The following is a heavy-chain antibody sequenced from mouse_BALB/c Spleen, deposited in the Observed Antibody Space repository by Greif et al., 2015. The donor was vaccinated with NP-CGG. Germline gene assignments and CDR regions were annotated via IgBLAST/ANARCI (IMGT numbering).Heavy chain of an antibody. J-gene: IGHJ4*01. CDR1: GFTFSDYY. D-gene: IGHD2-3*01. Sequence: EVQRVESGGGLVKPGGSLKLSCAASGFTFSDYYMYWVRQTPEKRLEWVATISDGGSYTYYPDSVKGRFTISRDNAKNNLHLQMSSLKSEDTAMYYCARDLEDGYSYAMDYWGQGTSVTVSS. V-gene: IGHV5-4*02. CDR2: ISDGGSYT. CDR3: ARDLEDGYSYAMDY.